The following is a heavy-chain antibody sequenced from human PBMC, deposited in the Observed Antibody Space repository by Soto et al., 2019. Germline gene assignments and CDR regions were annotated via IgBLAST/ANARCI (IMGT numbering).Heavy chain of an antibody. CDR3: ARGRGYSGNDHYYYFDMDV. V-gene: IGHV1-69*13. Sequence: SVKVSCKASGGTFNNYPITWVRQAPGEGLEWMGGSIPIFGTANYAQKFQGRVTISVDESTSTAYMELSSLRSEDTAVYYCARGRGYSGNDHYYYFDMDVWGQGSTVTVSS. CDR1: GGTFNNYP. J-gene: IGHJ6*02. D-gene: IGHD5-12*01. CDR2: SIPIFGTA.